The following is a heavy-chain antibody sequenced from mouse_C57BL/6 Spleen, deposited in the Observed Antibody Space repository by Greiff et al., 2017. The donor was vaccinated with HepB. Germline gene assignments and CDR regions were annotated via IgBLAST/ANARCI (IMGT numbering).Heavy chain of an antibody. CDR3: ARSYYGSKYYFDY. D-gene: IGHD1-1*01. V-gene: IGHV5-17*01. J-gene: IGHJ2*01. CDR1: GFTFSDYG. Sequence: EVKVVESGGGLVKPGGSLKLSCAASGFTFSDYGMHWVRQAPEKGLEWVAYISSGSSTIYYADTVKGRFTISRDNAKNTLFLQMTSLRSEDTAMYYCARSYYGSKYYFDYWGQGTTLTVSS. CDR2: ISSGSSTI.